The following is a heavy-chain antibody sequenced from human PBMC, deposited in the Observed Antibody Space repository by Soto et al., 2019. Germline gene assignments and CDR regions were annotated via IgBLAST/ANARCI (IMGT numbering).Heavy chain of an antibody. CDR2: IKQDGDEK. D-gene: IGHD2-15*01. Sequence: VQLVESGGGLVQPGGSLRLSCGASGFTFSSYWMSWVRQAPGKGLEWVANIKQDGDEKYYVDSVKGRFTISRDNAKKSVDLQMNILRAEDSAVYYCARVSCSDASSYSTHAAFDFWCQGTMVSVSS. CDR1: GFTFSSYW. V-gene: IGHV3-7*01. CDR3: ARVSCSDASSYSTHAAFDF. J-gene: IGHJ3*01.